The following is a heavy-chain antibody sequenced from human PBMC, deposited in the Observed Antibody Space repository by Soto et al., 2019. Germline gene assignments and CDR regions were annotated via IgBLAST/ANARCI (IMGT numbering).Heavy chain of an antibody. CDR2: IKHDGSET. D-gene: IGHD2-15*01. CDR3: ARDFATHCSGSTCYPYAY. V-gene: IGHV3-7*03. Sequence: GGSLRLSCAASGFTFNTFRMSWVRQSPGKGLEWVANIKHDGSETYYVDSVKGRFTISRDNAKNSLFLQMNTLRTEDTAVYYCARDFATHCSGSTCYPYAYWGQGALVTVSS. J-gene: IGHJ4*02. CDR1: GFTFNTFR.